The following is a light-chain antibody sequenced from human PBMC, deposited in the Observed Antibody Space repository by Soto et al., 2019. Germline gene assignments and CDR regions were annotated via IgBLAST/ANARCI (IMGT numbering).Light chain of an antibody. J-gene: IGLJ2*01. CDR2: SNN. CDR1: SSNIGTNT. V-gene: IGLV1-44*01. Sequence: QSVLTQPPSASGTPGQRVTISCSGSSSNIGTNTINWYQHLPGTAPKLLIYSNNERPSGVPDRFSGSKSGTSASLAISGLRPEDEADYYCEAWDDSLSGVLFGGGTKLTVL. CDR3: EAWDDSLSGVL.